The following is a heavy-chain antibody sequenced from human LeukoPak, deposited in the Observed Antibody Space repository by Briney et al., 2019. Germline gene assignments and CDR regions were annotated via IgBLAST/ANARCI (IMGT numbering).Heavy chain of an antibody. J-gene: IGHJ4*02. CDR1: GGSFSGYY. CDR2: INHSGST. V-gene: IGHV4-34*01. D-gene: IGHD3-16*02. Sequence: SETLSLTCAVYGGSFSGYYWSWIRQPPGKGLEWIGEINHSGSTNYNPSLKSRVTISVDPSKNQFSLKLSSVTAADTAVYYCARGREGGYDYVWGSYRSTYFDYWGRGTLVSVSS. CDR3: ARGREGGYDYVWGSYRSTYFDY.